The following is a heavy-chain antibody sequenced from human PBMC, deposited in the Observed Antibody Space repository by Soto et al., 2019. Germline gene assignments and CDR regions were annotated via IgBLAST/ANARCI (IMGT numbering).Heavy chain of an antibody. CDR1: GYTFIDYD. CDR3: ARGRFYSETSTWLGF. D-gene: IGHD2-2*01. V-gene: IGHV1-8*01. Sequence: ASVKVSCKASGYTFIDYDINWVRQAPGQGLEWMGWVSPNSGNTVYAQRFQDRVTMTRDTSISTAYMELSSLRFEDTAMYYCARGRFYSETSTWLGFWGQGTPVTVSS. CDR2: VSPNSGNT. J-gene: IGHJ5*01.